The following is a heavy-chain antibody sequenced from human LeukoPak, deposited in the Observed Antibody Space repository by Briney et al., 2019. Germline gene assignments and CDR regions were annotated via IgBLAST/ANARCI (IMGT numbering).Heavy chain of an antibody. CDR1: GLTFRSFG. V-gene: IGHV3-30*18. J-gene: IGHJ6*03. D-gene: IGHD6-19*01. Sequence: GGSLRLSCAASGLTFRSFGIHWVRQAPGKGLEWVAVISYDGSNENFADSVKGRFTISRDNSKNTLYLQMNSLRAEDTAVYYCAKDRGAVAGVMDVWGKGTTVTVSS. CDR2: ISYDGSNE. CDR3: AKDRGAVAGVMDV.